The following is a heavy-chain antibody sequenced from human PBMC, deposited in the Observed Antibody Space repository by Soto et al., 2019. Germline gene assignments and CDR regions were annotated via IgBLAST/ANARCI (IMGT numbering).Heavy chain of an antibody. CDR2: INHSGST. V-gene: IGHV4-34*01. J-gene: IGHJ6*02. CDR1: GGSFSGYY. CDR3: ARLSVGANLYGMDV. Sequence: SETLSLTCAVYGGSFSGYYWSWIRQPPGKGLEWIGEINHSGSTNYNPSLKSRVTISVDTSKNQFSLKLSSVTAADTAVYYCARLSVGANLYGMDVWGQGTMVTVSS. D-gene: IGHD1-26*01.